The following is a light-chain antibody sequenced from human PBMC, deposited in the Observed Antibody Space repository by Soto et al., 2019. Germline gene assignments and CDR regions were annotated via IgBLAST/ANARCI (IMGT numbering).Light chain of an antibody. V-gene: IGKV1-5*03. CDR2: RAS. J-gene: IGKJ1*01. Sequence: DIQMTQSPSTLSASVGDRVIITCRASQSISSWLAWYQQKPGKAPDLLIYRASTLKTGIPSRFSGSGSGTEFTLTISSLQPDDFAIYYCQQYDRASWTLGQGNKGEIK. CDR3: QQYDRASWT. CDR1: QSISSW.